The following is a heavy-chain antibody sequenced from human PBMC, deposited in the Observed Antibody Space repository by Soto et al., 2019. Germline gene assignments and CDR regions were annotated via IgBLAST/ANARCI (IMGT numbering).Heavy chain of an antibody. J-gene: IGHJ6*02. CDR2: INPNSGGT. CDR3: AREEMIVVVITSPYCYGMDV. CDR1: GYTFTGYY. V-gene: IGHV1-2*02. Sequence: ASVKVSCKASGYTFTGYYMHWVRQAPGQGLEWMGWINPNSGGTNYAQKFQGRVTMTRDTSISTAYMELSRLRSDDTAVYYCAREEMIVVVITSPYCYGMDVWGLG. D-gene: IGHD3-22*01.